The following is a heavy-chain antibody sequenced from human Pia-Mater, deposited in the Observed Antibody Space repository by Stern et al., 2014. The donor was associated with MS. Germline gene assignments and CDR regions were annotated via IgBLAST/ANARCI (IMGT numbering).Heavy chain of an antibody. Sequence: EVQLVQSGGGLVQPGGSLRLSCEASGFAFSSYWVHWVRQAPGKGLGWVSRINSDGTGTSYADSVKGRFTVSRDNAKNTVYLQMDSLRVEDTAVYYCARGGLVGASPFDFWGQGTLVTVSP. D-gene: IGHD1-26*01. CDR3: ARGGLVGASPFDF. J-gene: IGHJ4*02. CDR1: GFAFSSYW. CDR2: INSDGTGT. V-gene: IGHV3-74*02.